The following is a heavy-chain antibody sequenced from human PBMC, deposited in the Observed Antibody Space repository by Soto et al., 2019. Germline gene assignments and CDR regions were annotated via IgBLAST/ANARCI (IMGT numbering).Heavy chain of an antibody. V-gene: IGHV3-33*01. J-gene: IGHJ6*02. D-gene: IGHD6-13*01. CDR1: GVTLSSYG. CDR2: IWYDGSNK. Sequence: XGSLRLACSASGVTLSSYGMHWVRQAPGKGLDWVAVIWYDGSNKYYADSVKGRFTISRDNSKNTLYLQMNSLRAEDTAVYYCARDAGYSSSWYGHYYYYGMDVWGQGTTVTVSS. CDR3: ARDAGYSSSWYGHYYYYGMDV.